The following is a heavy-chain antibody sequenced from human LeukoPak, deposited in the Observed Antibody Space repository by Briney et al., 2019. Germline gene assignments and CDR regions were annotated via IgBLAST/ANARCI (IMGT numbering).Heavy chain of an antibody. D-gene: IGHD2-2*01. CDR1: GYTFTSYG. J-gene: IGHJ4*02. V-gene: IGHV1-18*04. CDR2: ISAYNGNT. CDR3: ARGPRRAYCSSTSCPLQTDY. Sequence: ASVTVSCKASGYTFTSYGISWGRQAPGQGLEGMGWISAYNGNTNYAQKLQGRVTMTTDTSTSTAYMELRSLRSDDTAVYYCARGPRRAYCSSTSCPLQTDYWGQGTLVTVSS.